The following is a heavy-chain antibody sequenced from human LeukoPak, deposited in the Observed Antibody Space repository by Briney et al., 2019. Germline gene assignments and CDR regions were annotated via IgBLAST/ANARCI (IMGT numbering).Heavy chain of an antibody. D-gene: IGHD3-10*01. CDR2: INTNTGNP. J-gene: IGHJ3*02. CDR1: GYTFTSYA. CDR3: ALQQRLSYYYGSGPQEGYDI. Sequence: ASVKVSCKASGYTFTSYAMNWVRQAPGQGLEWMGWINTNTGNPTYAQGFTGRFVFSLDTSVSTAYLQISSLKAEDTAVYYCALQQRLSYYYGSGPQEGYDIWGQGTMVTVSS. V-gene: IGHV7-4-1*02.